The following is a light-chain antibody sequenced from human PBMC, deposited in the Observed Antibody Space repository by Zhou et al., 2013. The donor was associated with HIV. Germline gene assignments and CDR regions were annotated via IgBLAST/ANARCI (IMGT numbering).Light chain of an antibody. CDR3: QQYGSSPT. J-gene: IGKJ4*01. CDR1: QSISSGY. CDR2: GAS. V-gene: IGKV3-20*01. Sequence: EIVLTQSPGTLSLSPGERATLSCRASQSISSGYLAWYLQKVGQAPRLLIYGASSRATGIPRQIPWRGGLGTDFTLTISRLEPEDFAVYYCQQYGSSPTFGGGTKVE.